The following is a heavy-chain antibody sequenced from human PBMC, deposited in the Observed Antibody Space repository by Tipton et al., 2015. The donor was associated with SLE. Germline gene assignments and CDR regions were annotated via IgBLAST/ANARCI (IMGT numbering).Heavy chain of an antibody. CDR3: ARGLGAYSSGWRYYFSCVDV. V-gene: IGHV4-34*01. Sequence: TLSLTCTVSAGSISSFYWNWIRQPPGKGLEWIGEINSSGSTNYNPSLKSRVIISIDTSKNQFSLKLNSVTAADTAVYYCARGLGAYSSGWRYYFSCVDVWGKGTAVTVFS. CDR2: INSSGST. J-gene: IGHJ6*03. D-gene: IGHD6-19*01. CDR1: AGSISSFY.